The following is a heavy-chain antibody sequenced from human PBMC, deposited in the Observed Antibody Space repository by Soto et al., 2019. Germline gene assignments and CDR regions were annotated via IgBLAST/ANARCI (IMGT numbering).Heavy chain of an antibody. J-gene: IGHJ5*02. CDR3: ASRTTVPNNWFDP. D-gene: IGHD4-17*01. CDR1: GGSFSGYY. CDR2: INHSGST. V-gene: IGHV4-34*01. Sequence: PSETLSLTCAVYGGSFSGYYWSWIRQPPGKGLEWIGEINHSGSTNYNPSLKSRVTISVDTSKNQFSLKLSSVTAADTAVYYCASRTTVPNNWFDPWGQGTLVTVSS.